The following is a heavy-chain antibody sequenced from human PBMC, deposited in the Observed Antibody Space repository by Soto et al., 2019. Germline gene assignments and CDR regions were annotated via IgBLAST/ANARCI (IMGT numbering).Heavy chain of an antibody. D-gene: IGHD5-18*01. CDR3: AKDSFRGYSYGLDYYYGMEV. Sequence: VGSLRLSCAASGFTFSSYGMHWVRHSPGKGLEWVAVISYDGSNKYYADSVKGRFTISRDNSKNTLYLQMNSMRAEDTAVYYCAKDSFRGYSYGLDYYYGMEVLGQGTTVNLSS. J-gene: IGHJ6*01. V-gene: IGHV3-30*18. CDR1: GFTFSSYG. CDR2: ISYDGSNK.